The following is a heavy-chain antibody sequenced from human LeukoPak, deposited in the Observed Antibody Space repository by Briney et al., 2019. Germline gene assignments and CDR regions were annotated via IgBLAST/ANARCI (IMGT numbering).Heavy chain of an antibody. V-gene: IGHV4-59*12. CDR2: IYYSGST. D-gene: IGHD6-19*01. CDR3: AREYSSTFRGVRIDWFDP. CDR1: GFTFRTYW. Sequence: GSLRLSCAASGFTFRTYWMSWLRQPPGKGLEWIGFIYYSGSTSYNPSLKSRVTISLDTSKKQFSLKLSSVTAADTAVYYCAREYSSTFRGVRIDWFDPWGQGTLVTVSS. J-gene: IGHJ5*02.